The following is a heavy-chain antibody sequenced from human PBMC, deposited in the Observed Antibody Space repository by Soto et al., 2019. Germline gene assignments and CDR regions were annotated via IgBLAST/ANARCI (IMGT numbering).Heavy chain of an antibody. J-gene: IGHJ6*02. CDR3: ARGGVRFHYARDV. Sequence: LSLTCAVSGGSFSGYYCNWIRQPPGKGLEWIGEINHVGTTTYNPSLKSRVTITLDTSKSQISLTLNSLTAADTAVYYCARGGVRFHYARDVRGLGTTGTVSS. D-gene: IGHD3-10*01. CDR2: INHVGTT. V-gene: IGHV4-34*01. CDR1: GGSFSGYY.